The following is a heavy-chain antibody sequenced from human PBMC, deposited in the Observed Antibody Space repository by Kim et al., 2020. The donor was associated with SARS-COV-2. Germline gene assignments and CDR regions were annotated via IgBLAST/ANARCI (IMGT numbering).Heavy chain of an antibody. CDR3: ARGFRSWYNWNDVGWFDP. CDR2: ISAYNGNT. V-gene: IGHV1-18*01. CDR1: GYTFTSYG. D-gene: IGHD1-20*01. Sequence: ASVKVSCKASGYTFTSYGISWVRQAPGQGLEWMGWISAYNGNTNYAQKLQGRVTMTTDTSTSTAYMELRSLRSDDTAVYYCARGFRSWYNWNDVGWFDPWGQGTLVTVSS. J-gene: IGHJ5*02.